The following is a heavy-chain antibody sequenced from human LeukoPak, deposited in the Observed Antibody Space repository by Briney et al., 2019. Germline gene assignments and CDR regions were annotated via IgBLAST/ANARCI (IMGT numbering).Heavy chain of an antibody. CDR1: GYTFTGYY. Sequence: ASVKVSCKASGYTFTGYYMHWVRQAPGQGVEWMGWINPNSGGTNYAQKFQGRVTMTRDTSISTAYMELSRLKSDDTAVYYCARAGYYYGSGTSRVDAFDIWGQGTMVTVSS. D-gene: IGHD3-10*01. CDR2: INPNSGGT. J-gene: IGHJ3*02. CDR3: ARAGYYYGSGTSRVDAFDI. V-gene: IGHV1-2*02.